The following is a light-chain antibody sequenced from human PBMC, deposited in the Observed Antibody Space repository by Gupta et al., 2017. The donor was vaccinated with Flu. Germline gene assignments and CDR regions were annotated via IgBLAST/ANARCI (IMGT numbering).Light chain of an antibody. CDR1: NSKVGAHYF. CDR2: DAN. V-gene: IGLV1-40*01. J-gene: IGLJ3*02. Sequence: RVISSSTRYNSKVGAHYFHQRYQQSPSEAHKLMIYDANYCTAWSPDLLSVSKAGNSASLTITEPQEEDEADYYCNSYYNTIGWVFGGGTKLTVL. CDR3: NSYYNTIGWV.